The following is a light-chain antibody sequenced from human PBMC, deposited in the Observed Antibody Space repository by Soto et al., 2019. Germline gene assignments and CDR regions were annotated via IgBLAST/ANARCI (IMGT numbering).Light chain of an antibody. J-gene: IGKJ1*01. Sequence: DIQMTQSPSTLSASIGERVTITCRASQTVSNWLAWYQQKPGKAPKLLIYDVSNLESGVPSRFSGSGSGTEFSLSISSLQPYDFASYYCQQNDSYSWTFGQGTKVEMK. CDR1: QTVSNW. CDR2: DVS. V-gene: IGKV1-5*01. CDR3: QQNDSYSWT.